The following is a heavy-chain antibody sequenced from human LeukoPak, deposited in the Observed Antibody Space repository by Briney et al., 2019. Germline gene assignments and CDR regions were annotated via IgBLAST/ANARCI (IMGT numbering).Heavy chain of an antibody. Sequence: KPSETLSLTCSVSGASINSYYWSWIRQPAGKGLEWIGRIYTSGSTNYNPSLKSRVTMSVDTSKNQFSLKLSSVTAADTAVYYCAGLRFLEWFVDYWGQGTLVTVSS. CDR2: IYTSGST. J-gene: IGHJ4*02. D-gene: IGHD3-3*01. V-gene: IGHV4-4*07. CDR3: AGLRFLEWFVDY. CDR1: GASINSYY.